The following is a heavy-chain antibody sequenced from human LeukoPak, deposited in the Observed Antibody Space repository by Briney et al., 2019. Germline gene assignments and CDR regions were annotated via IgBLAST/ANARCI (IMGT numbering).Heavy chain of an antibody. CDR1: GGSISSSSYY. V-gene: IGHV4-39*07. D-gene: IGHD6-19*01. J-gene: IGHJ2*01. CDR3: AKTVAGYWYFDL. CDR2: IYYSGST. Sequence: TSETLSLTCTVSGGSISSSSYYWGWIRQPPRKGLGWGESIYYSGSTYYDPSLKSRVTISVDTSKTQFSLKLSSVTAADTAVYYCAKTVAGYWYFDLWGRGTLVTVSS.